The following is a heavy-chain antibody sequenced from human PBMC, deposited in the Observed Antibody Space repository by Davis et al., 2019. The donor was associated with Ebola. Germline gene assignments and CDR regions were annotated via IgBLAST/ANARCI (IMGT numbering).Heavy chain of an antibody. V-gene: IGHV4-34*01. CDR3: ARELGYCSGGSCYSGWFDP. Sequence: MPSETLSLTCGVYGGSFSGYHWSWIRQPPGKGLEWIGEINHRGSTNYNPSLKSRVTISVDTSKNQFSLKLSSVTAADTAVYYCARELGYCSGGSCYSGWFDPWGQGTLVTVSS. D-gene: IGHD2-15*01. CDR2: INHRGST. J-gene: IGHJ5*02. CDR1: GGSFSGYH.